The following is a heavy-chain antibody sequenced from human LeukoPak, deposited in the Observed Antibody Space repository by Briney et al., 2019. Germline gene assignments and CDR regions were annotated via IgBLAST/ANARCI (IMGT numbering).Heavy chain of an antibody. V-gene: IGHV3-23*01. CDR3: AGDRNSDWYSPLDY. Sequence: GGSLRLSCAASGFTFSSYWMSWVRQAPGKGLEWVAIITATGDTAYYADSVKGRFTISRDNSRNTVYIQMDSLRAEDTAIYYCAGDRNSDWYSPLDYWGQGSQVTVSP. CDR2: ITATGDTA. CDR1: GFTFSSYW. J-gene: IGHJ4*02. D-gene: IGHD6-19*01.